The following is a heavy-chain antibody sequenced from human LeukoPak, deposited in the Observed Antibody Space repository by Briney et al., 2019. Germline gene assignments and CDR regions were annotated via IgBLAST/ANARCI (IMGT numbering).Heavy chain of an antibody. D-gene: IGHD3-22*01. J-gene: IGHJ3*02. CDR2: IYTSGST. CDR1: GGSISSYY. V-gene: IGHV4-4*07. Sequence: SETLSLTCTVSGGSISSYYWNWIRQPAGKGLEWIGRIYTSGSTNYNPSLKSRVTMSVDTSKNQFSLKLSSVTAADTAVYYCARETYYYDSSGYYLYAFDIWGQGTMVTVSS. CDR3: ARETYYYDSSGYYLYAFDI.